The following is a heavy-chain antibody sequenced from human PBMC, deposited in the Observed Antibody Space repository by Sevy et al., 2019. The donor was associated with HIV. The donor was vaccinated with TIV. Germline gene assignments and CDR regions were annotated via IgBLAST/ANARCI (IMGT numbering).Heavy chain of an antibody. D-gene: IGHD3-22*01. CDR2: IGTAGDT. J-gene: IGHJ4*02. CDR1: GFTFSSYD. V-gene: IGHV3-13*01. CDR3: ARAFRHDYYHSSGYDY. Sequence: GGSLRLPCAASGFTFSSYDMHWVRQATGKGLEWVSAIGTAGDTYYPGSVKGRFTISRENVKNSLCLQMNSLRAGDTAVYYCARAFRHDYYHSSGYDYWGQGTLVTVSS.